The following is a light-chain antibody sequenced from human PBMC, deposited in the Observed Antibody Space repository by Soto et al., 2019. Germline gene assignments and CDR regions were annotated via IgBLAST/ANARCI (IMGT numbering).Light chain of an antibody. J-gene: IGKJ1*01. CDR2: DAS. Sequence: DIQMTQSPSTLSASVGDRVTITCRASQSISSWLAWYQQKPGKAPKLLIYDASSLESGVPSRFSGSGSGTEFTLTISRLQPDDFATYYCQQYKTFGQGTKVEIK. CDR3: QQYKT. V-gene: IGKV1-5*01. CDR1: QSISSW.